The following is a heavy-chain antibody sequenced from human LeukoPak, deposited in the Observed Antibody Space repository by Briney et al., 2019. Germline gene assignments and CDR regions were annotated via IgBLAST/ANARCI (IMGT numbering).Heavy chain of an antibody. CDR1: KFTFSSYT. CDR3: ARESRDTAMATDY. V-gene: IGHV3-30*04. D-gene: IGHD5-18*01. Sequence: PGRSLRLSCAASKFTFSSYTMHWVRQAPGKGLDWVAVISYDGRNKYYGDSVKGRFTISRDNPKNTLYLQMNSLRPEDTAIYYCARESRDTAMATDYWGQGTLVTVSS. CDR2: ISYDGRNK. J-gene: IGHJ4*02.